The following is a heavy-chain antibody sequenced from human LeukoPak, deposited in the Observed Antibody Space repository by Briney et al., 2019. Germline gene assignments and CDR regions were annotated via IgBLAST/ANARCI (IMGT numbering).Heavy chain of an antibody. CDR2: MNQDGSAK. CDR1: GFTFSSYW. CDR3: ARVYCSGGSCFSYFDY. J-gene: IGHJ4*02. D-gene: IGHD2-15*01. V-gene: IGHV3-7*04. Sequence: QPGGSLRLSCAASGFTFSSYWMSWVRQAPGKGLEWVANMNQDGSAKYYVDSVKGRFTISRDNAKNSLYLQMNSLRAEDTAVYYCARVYCSGGSCFSYFDYWGQGTLVTVSS.